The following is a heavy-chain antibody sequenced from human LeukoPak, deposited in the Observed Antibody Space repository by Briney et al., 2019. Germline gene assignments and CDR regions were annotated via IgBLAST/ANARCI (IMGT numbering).Heavy chain of an antibody. J-gene: IGHJ6*02. CDR1: GDTFSSYA. D-gene: IGHD2-8*02. CDR3: ARDYAVSTGYYGMDV. V-gene: IGHV1-69*04. Sequence: SVKVSCKASGDTFSSYAISWVRQAPGQGLEWMGRITPILGIANYAQKFQGRVTITEDKSTSTAYMELSSLRSEDTAVYYCARDYAVSTGYYGMDVWGQGTTVTVSS. CDR2: ITPILGIA.